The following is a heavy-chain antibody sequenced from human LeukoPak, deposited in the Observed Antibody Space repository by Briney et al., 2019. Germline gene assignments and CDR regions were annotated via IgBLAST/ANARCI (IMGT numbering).Heavy chain of an antibody. D-gene: IGHD1-26*01. V-gene: IGHV1-69*05. Sequence: GASVKVSCKASGGTFSSYAISWVRHAPGQGLEWMGRIIPIFGTANYAQKFQGRVTITTDESTSTAYMELSSLRSEDTAVYYCARDGGYAGFDYWGQGTLVTVSS. J-gene: IGHJ4*02. CDR3: ARDGGYAGFDY. CDR1: GGTFSSYA. CDR2: IIPIFGTA.